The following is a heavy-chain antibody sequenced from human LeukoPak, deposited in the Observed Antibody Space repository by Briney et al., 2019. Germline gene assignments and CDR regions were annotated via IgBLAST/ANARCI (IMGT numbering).Heavy chain of an antibody. V-gene: IGHV4-34*01. D-gene: IGHD2-2*01. CDR1: GWSFNDYY. Sequence: SETLSLTCAVYGWSFNDYYWNWIRQPPGKGLEWIGEVNARGDTNYNPSLKSRVTISVDTSKKQFSLRLTSMIAADTALYYCARGQVPAARGYNWFDPWGQGTLVTVSS. CDR2: VNARGDT. J-gene: IGHJ5*02. CDR3: ARGQVPAARGYNWFDP.